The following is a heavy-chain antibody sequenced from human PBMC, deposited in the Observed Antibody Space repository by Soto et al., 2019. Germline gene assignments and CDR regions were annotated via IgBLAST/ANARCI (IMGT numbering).Heavy chain of an antibody. CDR2: ICSGSSYI. V-gene: IGHV3-21*06. CDR1: GFTFSSYS. Sequence: PGGSLRLSCAASGFTFSSYSMNWVRQAPGKGLEWVSSICSGSSYIYYAYSVKGRFTISRDNAKNSLYLQMNSLRAEDTAVYYCARSSGGSGKLWNYYGMDIWGQGTMVTVSS. J-gene: IGHJ6*02. CDR3: ARSSGGSGKLWNYYGMDI. D-gene: IGHD3-10*01.